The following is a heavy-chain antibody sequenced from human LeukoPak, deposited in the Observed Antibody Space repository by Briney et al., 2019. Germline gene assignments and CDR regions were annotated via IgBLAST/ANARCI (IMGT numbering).Heavy chain of an antibody. Sequence: SQTLSLTCALSGDIVSSNSAAWNWIRQSRSRGLEWLGRTYYRSNLYNDYAVSVKIRMTINPDTSKNQFSLQLNSVTPEDTAVYYCARGMGSSGWYYAFDIWGQGTMVTVSS. D-gene: IGHD6-19*01. J-gene: IGHJ3*02. CDR2: TYYRSNLYN. CDR1: GDIVSSNSAA. CDR3: ARGMGSSGWYYAFDI. V-gene: IGHV6-1*01.